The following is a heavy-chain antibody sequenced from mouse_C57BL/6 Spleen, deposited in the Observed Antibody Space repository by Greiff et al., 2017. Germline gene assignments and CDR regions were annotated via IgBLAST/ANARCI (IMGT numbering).Heavy chain of an antibody. CDR2: ILPGSGST. J-gene: IGHJ3*01. CDR3: ARGDSSGYVDAWFAY. CDR1: GYTFTGYW. D-gene: IGHD3-2*02. V-gene: IGHV1-9*01. Sequence: QVQLQQSGAELMKPGASVKLSCTATGYTFTGYWIEWVKQRPGHGLEWIGEILPGSGSTNYNEKFKGKATFTADTSSNTAYMQLSSLTTEDSAIYNWARGDSSGYVDAWFAYWGQGTLVTVSA.